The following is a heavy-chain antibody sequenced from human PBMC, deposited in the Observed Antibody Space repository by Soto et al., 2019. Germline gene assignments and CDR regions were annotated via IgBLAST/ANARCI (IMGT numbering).Heavy chain of an antibody. CDR1: GDRVSSSSVT. CDR2: TYYRSKWYN. J-gene: IGHJ5*01. V-gene: IGHV6-1*01. CDR3: VRLIGNSWLDF. Sequence: SPTLSLTCAISGDRVSSSSVTWNWIRQSPSRGLEWLGRTYYRSKWYNDYAESVKSRITVNPDTSKNQFSLHLNSVTPEDTAVYYCVRLIGNSWLDFWGQGTLVTVS. D-gene: IGHD1-26*01.